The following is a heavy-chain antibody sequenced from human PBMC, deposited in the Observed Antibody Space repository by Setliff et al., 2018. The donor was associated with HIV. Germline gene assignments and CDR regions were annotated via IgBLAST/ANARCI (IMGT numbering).Heavy chain of an antibody. D-gene: IGHD3-10*01. CDR2: ISAYNGNT. V-gene: IGHV1-8*01. Sequence: ASVKVSCKTSGYTFSSYGIAWVRQAPGQGLEWMGWISAYNGNTGYAQKFQGRVTMTRNTSISTAFMELSSVRSEDTAVYYCARGRSLVRGSGSPEYYYMDVWGKGTTVTVSS. J-gene: IGHJ6*03. CDR1: GYTFSSYG. CDR3: ARGRSLVRGSGSPEYYYMDV.